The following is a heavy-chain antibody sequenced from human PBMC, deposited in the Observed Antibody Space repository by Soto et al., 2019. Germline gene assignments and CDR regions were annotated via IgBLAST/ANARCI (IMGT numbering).Heavy chain of an antibody. CDR1: GFTFSDYY. V-gene: IGHV3-11*01. CDR2: MSSSGVTV. CDR3: ARNTISAAGADYYGLDV. J-gene: IGHJ6*02. Sequence: GGSLRLSCAGSGFTFSDYYMSWIRQAPGQGLEWVSYMSSSGVTVLYADSVKGRFTISRDNAKNSLYLQMYSLRAEDSAVYYCARNTISAAGADYYGLDVWGQGATVTVSS. D-gene: IGHD6-13*01.